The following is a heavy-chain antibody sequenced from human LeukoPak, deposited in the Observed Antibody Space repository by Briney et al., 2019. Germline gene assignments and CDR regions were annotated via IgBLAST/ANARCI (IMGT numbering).Heavy chain of an antibody. CDR2: IYYSGST. D-gene: IGHD2-21*02. J-gene: IGHJ4*02. Sequence: SETLSLTCTVSGGSISSSSYYWGWIRQPPGKGLEWIGSIYYSGSTYYNPSLKSRVTISVDTSKNQFSLKLSSVTAADTAVYYCARLCGGDCYSDYFDYWGQGTLVTVSS. V-gene: IGHV4-39*01. CDR1: GGSISSSSYY. CDR3: ARLCGGDCYSDYFDY.